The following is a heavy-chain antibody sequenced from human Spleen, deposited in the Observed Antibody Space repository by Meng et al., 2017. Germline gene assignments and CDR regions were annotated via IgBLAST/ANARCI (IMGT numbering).Heavy chain of an antibody. CDR2: IKSNTDGGTA. Sequence: GGSLRLSCAASGFYFSNAWMSWVRQAPGKGLEWVGRIKSNTDGGTAEYAAPVTGRFTISRDDSKSTLYLQMSGLRIDDTGVYYCARGWSLDFWGRGTLVTVSS. J-gene: IGHJ2*01. V-gene: IGHV3-15*01. CDR1: GFYFSNAW. CDR3: ARGWSLDF.